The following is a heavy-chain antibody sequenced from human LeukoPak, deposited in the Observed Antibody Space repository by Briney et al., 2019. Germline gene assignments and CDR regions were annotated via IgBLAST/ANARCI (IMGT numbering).Heavy chain of an antibody. J-gene: IGHJ5*02. Sequence: SETLSLTCTVSGGSISGYYWSWIRQPPGKGLEWIGYMYYTGSTNYNPSLKSRVAISVDTSKNQFSLKLSSVTAADTAVYYCAREASPTLLWFGENWFDPWGQGTLVTVSS. V-gene: IGHV4-59*12. CDR3: AREASPTLLWFGENWFDP. CDR2: MYYTGST. D-gene: IGHD3-10*01. CDR1: GGSISGYY.